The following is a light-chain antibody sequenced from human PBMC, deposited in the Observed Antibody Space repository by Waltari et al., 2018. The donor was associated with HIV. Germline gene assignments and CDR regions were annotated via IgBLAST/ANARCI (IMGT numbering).Light chain of an antibody. J-gene: IGLJ2*01. CDR1: SSDVGGYNY. Sequence: QSALTQPASVSGSPGQSITISCTGTSSDVGGYNYVSWYQQHPGKAPKLMIYEVSNRPSWVSNRFSGSKSGNTASLTISGLQAEDEAHYYCSSYTSSSTVVFGGGTKLTVL. CDR2: EVS. CDR3: SSYTSSSTVV. V-gene: IGLV2-14*01.